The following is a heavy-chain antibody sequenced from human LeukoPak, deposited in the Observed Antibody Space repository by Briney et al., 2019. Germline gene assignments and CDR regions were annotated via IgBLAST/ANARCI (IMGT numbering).Heavy chain of an antibody. D-gene: IGHD2-2*01. CDR1: GFTFDDYA. Sequence: PGGSLRLSCAASGFTFDDYAMHWVRQATGKGLEWVSAIGTAGDTYYPGSVKGRFTISRDNGKNSLYLQMNSLRVDDTAVYYCARRICSGISCYAFDIWGQGTMVTVSS. CDR3: ARRICSGISCYAFDI. CDR2: IGTAGDT. J-gene: IGHJ3*02. V-gene: IGHV3-13*01.